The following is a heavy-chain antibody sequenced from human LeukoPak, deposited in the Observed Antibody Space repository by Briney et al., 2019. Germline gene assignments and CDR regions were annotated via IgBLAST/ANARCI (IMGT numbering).Heavy chain of an antibody. V-gene: IGHV3-74*01. Sequence: PGGSLRLSCAASGFTFSSYWMYWVRQAPGKGLMWVSRITSDGSSTSYADSVKGRFTISRDNAKNTLYLQMNSLRAEDTAVYYCARDGYCSSGTCYGKDYWGQGTLVTVSS. J-gene: IGHJ4*02. CDR3: ARDGYCSSGTCYGKDY. CDR2: ITSDGSST. CDR1: GFTFSSYW. D-gene: IGHD2-2*03.